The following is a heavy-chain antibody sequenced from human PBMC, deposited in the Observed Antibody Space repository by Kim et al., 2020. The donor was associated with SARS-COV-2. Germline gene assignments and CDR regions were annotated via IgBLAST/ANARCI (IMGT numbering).Heavy chain of an antibody. Sequence: ASVKVSCKASGYTFTTYGIAWLRQAPGQGPEWMGWISEYTGKTNYAQKFQGRVTMTTDTSTTTAYMELRSLRSDDTAVYYCARPYDSSDPTGGEFDPWGQGTLVTVSS. CDR1: GYTFTTYG. CDR2: ISEYTGKT. J-gene: IGHJ5*02. V-gene: IGHV1-18*01. D-gene: IGHD3-22*01. CDR3: ARPYDSSDPTGGEFDP.